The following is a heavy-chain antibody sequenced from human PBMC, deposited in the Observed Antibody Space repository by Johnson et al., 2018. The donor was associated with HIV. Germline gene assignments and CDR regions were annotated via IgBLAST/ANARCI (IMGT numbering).Heavy chain of an antibody. CDR2: IYSGGST. CDR1: GFTVSSNY. Sequence: VQLVESGGGLVQPGGSLRLSCAASGFTVSSNYMSWVRQAPGKGLEWVSVIYSGGSTYYADSVKGGFTISRDNSKNTLYLQMNSLRAEDTAVYYRARDGPGEITMVQGVIGIWGQGTMVTVSS. D-gene: IGHD3-10*01. J-gene: IGHJ3*02. CDR3: ARDGPGEITMVQGVIGI. V-gene: IGHV3-66*01.